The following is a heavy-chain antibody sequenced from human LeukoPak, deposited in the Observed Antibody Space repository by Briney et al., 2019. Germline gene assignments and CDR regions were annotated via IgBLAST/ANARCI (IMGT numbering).Heavy chain of an antibody. CDR3: ARERNNWFDP. CDR2: ISTYTGNT. J-gene: IGHJ5*02. Sequence: ASVKVSCKASGYTFTSYGLSWVRQAPRQGLEWMGWISTYTGNTNYAQNLQGRVTMTTDTSTSTAYMELRSLRSDDTAVYYCARERNNWFDPWGQGTLVTVSS. V-gene: IGHV1-18*01. CDR1: GYTFTSYG.